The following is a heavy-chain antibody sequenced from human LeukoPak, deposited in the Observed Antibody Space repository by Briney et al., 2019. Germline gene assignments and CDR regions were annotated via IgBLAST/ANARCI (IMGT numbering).Heavy chain of an antibody. D-gene: IGHD2-8*02. CDR1: GFTFSSYA. Sequence: GGSLRLSCAASGFTFSSYAMSWVRRAPGKGLEWVSSISSTSAYIYYADSVKGRFTISRDNVDNVVYLQMNSLGAEDTAVYYCARVAVSGPTGWFDSWGQGTLVIVSS. V-gene: IGHV3-21*01. CDR3: ARVAVSGPTGWFDS. J-gene: IGHJ5*01. CDR2: ISSTSAYI.